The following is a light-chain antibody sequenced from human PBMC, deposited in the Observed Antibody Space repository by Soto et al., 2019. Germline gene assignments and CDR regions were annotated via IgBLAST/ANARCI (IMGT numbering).Light chain of an antibody. CDR3: QTWGSGIVV. CDR2: LNSDGSH. CDR1: SGHSNYA. J-gene: IGLJ2*01. V-gene: IGLV4-69*01. Sequence: QLVLTQSPSASASLGASVKLTCTLSSGHSNYAIAWHQQQSEKGPRYLMKLNSDGSHSKGDVIPDRFSGSSSGAERYLTISSLQSEDEADYCCQTWGSGIVVFGGGTKLTVL.